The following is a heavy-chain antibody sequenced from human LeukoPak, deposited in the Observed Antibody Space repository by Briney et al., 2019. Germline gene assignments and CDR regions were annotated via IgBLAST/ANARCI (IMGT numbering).Heavy chain of an antibody. CDR2: INPSGGST. CDR3: ASLRDGYNSFDY. Sequence: ASVKVSCKASGYTFTSYFMHWVRRAPGQGLEWMGIINPSGGSTSYAQKFQGRVTMTRDASTSTVYMELSSLRSEDTAVYYCASLRDGYNSFDYWGQGTLVTVSS. D-gene: IGHD5-24*01. J-gene: IGHJ4*02. V-gene: IGHV1-46*03. CDR1: GYTFTSYF.